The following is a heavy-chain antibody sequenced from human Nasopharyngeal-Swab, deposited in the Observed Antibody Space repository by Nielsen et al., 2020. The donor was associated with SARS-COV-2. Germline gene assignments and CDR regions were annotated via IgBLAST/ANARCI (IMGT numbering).Heavy chain of an antibody. CDR3: ARDYYDFWSGYYMGYFHL. V-gene: IGHV3-30*04. Sequence: GESLKISCAASGFTLSGFPMHWVRPAPGKGLEWVALISHDGSDKYYADSVKGRFTISRDNSKNMLFVQMNSLRAEDTAVYYCARDYYDFWSGYYMGYFHLWGQGTLVTVSS. CDR2: ISHDGSDK. J-gene: IGHJ1*01. D-gene: IGHD3-3*01. CDR1: GFTLSGFP.